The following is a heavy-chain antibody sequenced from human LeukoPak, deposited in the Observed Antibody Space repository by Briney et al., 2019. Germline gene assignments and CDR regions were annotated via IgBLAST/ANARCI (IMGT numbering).Heavy chain of an antibody. J-gene: IGHJ4*02. CDR2: IYSGGST. Sequence: GGSLRLSCAASGFTVSSNYMSWVRQAPGKGLEWVSVIYSGGSTYYADSVKGRFTISRDNSKNTLYLQMNSLRAEDTAVYYCARGSIAVALNVFDYWGQGTLVTVSS. V-gene: IGHV3-53*01. D-gene: IGHD6-19*01. CDR3: ARGSIAVALNVFDY. CDR1: GFTVSSNY.